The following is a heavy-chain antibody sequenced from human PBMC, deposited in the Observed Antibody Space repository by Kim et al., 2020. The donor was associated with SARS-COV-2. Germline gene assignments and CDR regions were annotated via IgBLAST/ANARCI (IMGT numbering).Heavy chain of an antibody. Sequence: KYSRKFQGGVTITRDTSASTAYMELSSLRSEDTAVYYCARDWGAYDAFDIWGQGTMVTVSS. J-gene: IGHJ3*02. D-gene: IGHD1-26*01. V-gene: IGHV1-3*01. CDR3: ARDWGAYDAFDI.